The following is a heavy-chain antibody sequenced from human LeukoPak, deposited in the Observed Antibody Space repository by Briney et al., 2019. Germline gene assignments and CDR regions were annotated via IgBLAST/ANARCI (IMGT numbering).Heavy chain of an antibody. D-gene: IGHD4-23*01. CDR2: INPSSGGT. CDR3: ARVLTPTVVTSNFDY. CDR1: GYTLTGYH. J-gene: IGHJ4*02. Sequence: ASVKVSCKASGYTLTGYHMYWVRQAPGQGLERMGWINPSSGGTRYAQKFQGRVTMTRDTSISTAYMELSRLTSDDTAVYYCARVLTPTVVTSNFDYWGQGTLVTVSS. V-gene: IGHV1-2*02.